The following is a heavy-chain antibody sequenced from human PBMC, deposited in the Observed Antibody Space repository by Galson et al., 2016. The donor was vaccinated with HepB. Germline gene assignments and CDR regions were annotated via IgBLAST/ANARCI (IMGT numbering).Heavy chain of an antibody. D-gene: IGHD1-26*01. CDR1: GFTFSSYW. CDR3: AGGAGWTEDY. J-gene: IGHJ4*02. V-gene: IGHV3-7*03. CDR2: IKKDGNEK. Sequence: SLRLSCAASGFTFSSYWMNWVRQAPGKGLQWVANIKKDGNEKNYVDSVKGRFTSSRDNAKNSLYLQMNSLRAEDTAVYYCAGGAGWTEDYWGQGTLVTVSS.